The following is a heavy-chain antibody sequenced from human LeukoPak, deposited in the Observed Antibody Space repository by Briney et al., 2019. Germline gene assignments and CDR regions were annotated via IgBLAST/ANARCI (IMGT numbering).Heavy chain of an antibody. Sequence: SETLSLTCTVSGGSISSYYWSWIRQPPAKGLEWIGEINHSGSTNYNPSLKSRVTTSVDTSKNQFSLKLSSVTAADTAVYYCARVGQYYYGSGSPYWGQGTLVTVSS. CDR1: GGSISSYY. J-gene: IGHJ4*02. D-gene: IGHD3-10*01. CDR3: ARVGQYYYGSGSPY. V-gene: IGHV4-34*01. CDR2: INHSGST.